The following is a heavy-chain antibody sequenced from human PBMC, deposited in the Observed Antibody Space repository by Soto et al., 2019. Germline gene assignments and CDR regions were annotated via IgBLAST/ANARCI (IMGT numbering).Heavy chain of an antibody. CDR3: AGGYTIGWHDY. Sequence: QVQLHQSGPGLVRTSQTLSLTCAISGDSVSSTSAAWNWVRQSPSRGLEWLGRAYRRSRWYFDYSASLKGRMTLSPDTSNNQLSLQLNFVTPDDTALYCCAGGYTIGWHDYWGQGILVTVSS. D-gene: IGHD6-19*01. CDR2: AYRRSRWYF. J-gene: IGHJ4*02. CDR1: GDSVSSTSAA. V-gene: IGHV6-1*01.